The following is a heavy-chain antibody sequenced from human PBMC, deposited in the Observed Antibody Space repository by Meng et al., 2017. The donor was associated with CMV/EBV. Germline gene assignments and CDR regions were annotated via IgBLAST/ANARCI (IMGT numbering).Heavy chain of an antibody. D-gene: IGHD3-3*01. CDR1: SSYY. CDR3: ARVDGITIFGVVITEGYYFDY. V-gene: IGHV4-34*01. CDR2: INHSGST. Sequence: SSYYWSWIRQPPGKGLEWIGEINHSGSTNYNPSLKSRVTISVDTSKNQFSLKLSSVTAADTAVYYCARVDGITIFGVVITEGYYFDYWGQGTLVTVSS. J-gene: IGHJ4*02.